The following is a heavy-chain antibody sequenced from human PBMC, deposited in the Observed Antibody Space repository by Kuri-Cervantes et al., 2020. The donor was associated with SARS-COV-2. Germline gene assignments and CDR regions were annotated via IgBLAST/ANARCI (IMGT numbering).Heavy chain of an antibody. J-gene: IGHJ6*02. D-gene: IGHD4-11*01. Sequence: ASVKVSCKASGYTFTGYYMHWVRQAPGQGLEWMGWINPNSGGTNYAQKFQGRVTMTRDTSISTAYMELSRLRSDDTAVYYCARNDYSNPRYYGMDVWGQGTTVTVSS. V-gene: IGHV1-2*02. CDR3: ARNDYSNPRYYGMDV. CDR2: INPNSGGT. CDR1: GYTFTGYY.